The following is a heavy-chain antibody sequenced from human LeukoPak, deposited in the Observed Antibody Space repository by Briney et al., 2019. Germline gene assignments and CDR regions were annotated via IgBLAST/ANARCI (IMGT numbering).Heavy chain of an antibody. CDR2: ISSSSSYI. D-gene: IGHD3-3*01. CDR1: GFTFSSYS. CDR3: AREEDYDFWSGYYAIGGMDV. Sequence: GGSLRLSCAASGFTFSSYSMNWVRQAPGKGLEWVSSISSSSSYIYYADSVKGRFTISRDNARNSLYLQMDSLRAEDTAVYYCAREEDYDFWSGYYAIGGMDVWGQGTTVTVSS. J-gene: IGHJ6*02. V-gene: IGHV3-21*01.